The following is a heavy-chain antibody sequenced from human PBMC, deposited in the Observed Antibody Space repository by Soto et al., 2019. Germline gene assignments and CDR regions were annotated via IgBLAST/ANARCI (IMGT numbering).Heavy chain of an antibody. V-gene: IGHV6-1*01. Sequence: SQTLSLTSAISGDSVSGNSAAWNWIRQSPSRGLEWLGRTYYRSRWYNDYAVSVKSRITVTPDTSKNQFSLHLNSVTPEDTAVYYCAREFPYYLSSDICLDYWGDVALVTVSS. CDR2: TYYRSRWYN. J-gene: IGHJ4*01. CDR1: GDSVSGNSAA. CDR3: AREFPYYLSSDICLDY. D-gene: IGHD3-16*01.